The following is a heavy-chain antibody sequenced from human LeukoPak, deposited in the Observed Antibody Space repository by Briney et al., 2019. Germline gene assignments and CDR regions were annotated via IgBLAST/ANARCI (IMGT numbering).Heavy chain of an antibody. J-gene: IGHJ4*01. CDR1: GFTFSSYA. CDR2: IFGSGGST. CDR3: AKTTTGYSSGRFPGWPVDY. D-gene: IGHD6-19*01. V-gene: IGHV3-23*01. Sequence: GGSLRLSCAASGFTFSSYAMYWVRQAPGKGLEWVSGIFGSGGSTHYADSVKGRFTISRDNSKNTLYLQMNSLRAEDTAVYYCAKTTTGYSSGRFPGWPVDYWGQGTLVTVSS.